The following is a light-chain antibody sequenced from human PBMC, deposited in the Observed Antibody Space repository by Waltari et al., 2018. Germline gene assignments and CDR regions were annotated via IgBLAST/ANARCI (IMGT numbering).Light chain of an antibody. CDR2: GAS. CDR1: QTLSGSW. Sequence: EIVLTQSPGTLSLSPGERATLSWRARQTLSGSWLTWYQQKPGQAPRLVIYGASIRATAIPDRFSGSWSGTDFTLAIRKLEPEDFAVYYGKQYDGSSVTFGGGTKVEIK. J-gene: IGKJ4*01. CDR3: KQYDGSSVT. V-gene: IGKV3-20*01.